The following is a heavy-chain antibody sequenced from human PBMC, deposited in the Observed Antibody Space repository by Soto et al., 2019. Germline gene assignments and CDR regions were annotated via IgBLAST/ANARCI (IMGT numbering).Heavy chain of an antibody. V-gene: IGHV3-30*18. CDR3: AKDYYYDSSGQYYYYGMDV. J-gene: IGHJ6*02. CDR2: ISYDGSNK. Sequence: HLGGSLRLSCAASGFTFSSYGMHWVRQAPGKGLEWVAVISYDGSNKYYADSVKGRFTISRDNSKNTLYLQMNSLRAEDAAVYYCAKDYYYDSSGQYYYYGMDVWGQGATVTVSS. D-gene: IGHD3-22*01. CDR1: GFTFSSYG.